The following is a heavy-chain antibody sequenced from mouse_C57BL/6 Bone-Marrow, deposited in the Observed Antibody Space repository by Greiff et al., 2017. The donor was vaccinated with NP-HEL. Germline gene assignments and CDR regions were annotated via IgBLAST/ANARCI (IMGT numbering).Heavy chain of an antibody. V-gene: IGHV1-42*01. CDR3: AREGDWAH. J-gene: IGHJ2*01. CDR1: GYSFTGYY. CDR2: INPSTGGT. D-gene: IGHD4-1*01. Sequence: EVQLQQSGPELVKPGASVKISCKASGYSFTGYYMNWVKQSPEKSLEWIGEINPSTGGTTYNQKFKAKATLTVDKSSSTAYMQLKSLTSEDSAVYYCAREGDWAHWGQGTTLTVSS.